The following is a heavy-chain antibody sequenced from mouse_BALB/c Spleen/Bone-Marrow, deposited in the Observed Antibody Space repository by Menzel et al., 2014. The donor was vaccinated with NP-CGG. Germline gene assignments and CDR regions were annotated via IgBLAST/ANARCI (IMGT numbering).Heavy chain of an antibody. J-gene: IGHJ2*01. D-gene: IGHD1-2*01. V-gene: IGHV1-80*01. CDR3: TRSTATFDY. CDR1: GYAFSAYW. CDR2: IYPGDGDT. Sequence: QVQLQQSGAELVRPGSSVKISCKASGYAFSAYWMNWVKQRPGQGLEWIGQIYPGDGDTNYNGKFKGKATLTADKSSSTAYMQLSSLTSEDSAVYFCTRSTATFDYWGQGTPLTVS.